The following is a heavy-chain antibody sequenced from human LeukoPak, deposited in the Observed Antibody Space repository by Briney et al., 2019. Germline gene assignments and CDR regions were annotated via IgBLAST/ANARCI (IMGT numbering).Heavy chain of an antibody. J-gene: IGHJ3*02. CDR1: GGSFSGYY. CDR3: AKVERFSRRAIPDAFDI. Sequence: PSETLSLTCAVYGGSFSGYYWSWIRQPPGKGLEWIGEINHSGSTNYNPSLKSRVTISVDTSKNQFSLKLSSVTAADTAVYYCAKVERFSRRAIPDAFDIWGQGTMVTVSS. D-gene: IGHD2-21*01. V-gene: IGHV4-34*01. CDR2: INHSGST.